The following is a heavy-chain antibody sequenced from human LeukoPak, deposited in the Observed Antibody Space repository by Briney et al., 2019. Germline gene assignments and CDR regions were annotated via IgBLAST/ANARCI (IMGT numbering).Heavy chain of an antibody. CDR2: IWYDGRSE. J-gene: IGHJ4*02. CDR3: AKVGVDCSSTSCYPVGFDY. CDR1: GFIFSSNG. D-gene: IGHD2-2*01. V-gene: IGHV3-30*02. Sequence: GGSLRLSCAASGFIFSSNGMHWVRQAPGKGLEWVAFIWYDGRSEDYIDSVKGRFTISRDNSKNTLYLQMNSLRAEDTAVYYCAKVGVDCSSTSCYPVGFDYWGQGTLVTVSS.